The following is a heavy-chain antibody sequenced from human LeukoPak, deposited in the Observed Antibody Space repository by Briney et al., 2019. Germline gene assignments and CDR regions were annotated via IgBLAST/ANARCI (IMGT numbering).Heavy chain of an antibody. CDR3: ARAFPSGSFDY. CDR1: GGSISSYY. CDR2: IYYSGST. Sequence: SETPSLTCTVSGGSISSYYWSWIRQPPGKGLEWIGYIYYSGSTNYNPSLKSRVTISVDTSKNQFSLKLSSVTAADTAVYYCARAFPSGSFDYWGQGTLVTVSS. J-gene: IGHJ4*02. D-gene: IGHD2/OR15-2a*01. V-gene: IGHV4-59*01.